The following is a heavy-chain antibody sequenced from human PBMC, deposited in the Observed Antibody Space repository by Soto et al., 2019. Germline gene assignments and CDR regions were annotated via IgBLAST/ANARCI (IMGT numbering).Heavy chain of an antibody. Sequence: ESLKISRKCSGNSFTSYWIGLVPQMPGKGLEWMGIIYPGDSDTRYSPSFQGQVTISADKSISTAYLQWSSLKASDTAMYYCARGSHHLDYYGMDVWGQGTTVTVSS. V-gene: IGHV5-51*01. CDR1: GNSFTSYW. J-gene: IGHJ6*02. CDR3: ARGSHHLDYYGMDV. CDR2: IYPGDSDT.